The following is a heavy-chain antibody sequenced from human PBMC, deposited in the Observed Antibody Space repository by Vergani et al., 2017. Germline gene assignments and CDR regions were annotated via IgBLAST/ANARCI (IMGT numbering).Heavy chain of an antibody. D-gene: IGHD3-22*01. J-gene: IGHJ4*02. CDR1: GYSFTNYW. Sequence: EVQLVQSGAEVKKPGESLKISCQISGYSFTNYWIGWVRQMPGKGLEWMGIIQPADSDTRYSPSFQGQVTISVNQSISTAYLQRSSLRASDSAMYYCARLYGRDSSGSKYFDYWGQGTLVTVSS. CDR3: ARLYGRDSSGSKYFDY. V-gene: IGHV5-51*01. CDR2: IQPADSDT.